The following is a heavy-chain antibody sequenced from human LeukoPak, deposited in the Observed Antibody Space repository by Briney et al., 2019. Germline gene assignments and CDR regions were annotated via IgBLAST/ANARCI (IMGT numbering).Heavy chain of an antibody. CDR1: GYSISSGYY. CDR2: IYHSGST. V-gene: IGHV4-38-2*02. D-gene: IGHD3-22*01. Sequence: NSSETLSLTCTVSGYSISSGYYWGWIRQPPGKGLEWIGSIYHSGSTYYNPSLKSRVTISVDTSKNQFSLKLSSVTAADTAVYYCARGHDYYDSYYFDYWGQGTLVTVSS. CDR3: ARGHDYYDSYYFDY. J-gene: IGHJ4*02.